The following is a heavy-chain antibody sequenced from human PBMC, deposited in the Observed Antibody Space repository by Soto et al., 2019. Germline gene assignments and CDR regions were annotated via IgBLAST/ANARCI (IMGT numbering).Heavy chain of an antibody. Sequence: EVQLVESGGDLVPPGGSLRLSCTASGFTFSSYDMHWVRQTTGKGLELVSTIGAAGDPYYPGSVKGRFTISRENAKNSVYLQMNSLRAGDTAVYYCARGLGEGYYGMDVWGQGTTVTVSS. CDR2: IGAAGDP. V-gene: IGHV3-13*05. CDR1: GFTFSSYD. D-gene: IGHD3-10*01. CDR3: ARGLGEGYYGMDV. J-gene: IGHJ6*02.